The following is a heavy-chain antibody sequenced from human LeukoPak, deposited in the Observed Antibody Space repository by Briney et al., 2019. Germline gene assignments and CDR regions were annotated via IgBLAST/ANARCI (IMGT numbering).Heavy chain of an antibody. D-gene: IGHD3-3*01. CDR1: GFTFSSYG. CDR2: ISGSGGST. J-gene: IGHJ4*02. Sequence: GGSLRLSCAASGFTFSSYGMSWVRQAPGKGLEWVSAISGSGGSTYYADSVKGRFTISRDNSKNTLFLQMNSLKTEDTALYYCTWSGLKIESWGQGTLVTVSS. CDR3: TWSGLKIES. V-gene: IGHV3-23*01.